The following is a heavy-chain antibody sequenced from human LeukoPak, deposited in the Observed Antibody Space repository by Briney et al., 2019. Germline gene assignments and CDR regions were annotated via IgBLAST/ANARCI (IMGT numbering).Heavy chain of an antibody. D-gene: IGHD6-6*01. Sequence: GGSLRLSCAASGFPFSDAWMSWVRQAPGKGLEWVGRIKSKTDGGTTDYAAPVKGRFTISRDDSKNTLYLQMNSLKTEDTAVYYCTTGDSSSSLDYWGQGTLVTVSS. CDR3: TTGDSSSSLDY. V-gene: IGHV3-15*01. J-gene: IGHJ4*02. CDR1: GFPFSDAW. CDR2: IKSKTDGGTT.